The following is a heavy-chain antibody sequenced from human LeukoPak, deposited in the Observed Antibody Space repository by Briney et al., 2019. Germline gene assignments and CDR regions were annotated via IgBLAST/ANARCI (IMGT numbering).Heavy chain of an antibody. CDR3: ARIHNLGILAHFDY. J-gene: IGHJ4*02. CDR2: INIGGSTL. D-gene: IGHD1-1*01. CDR1: GFTFSSYE. Sequence: GGSLRLSCAASGFTFSSYEMNWVRQAPGKGLEWVSYINIGGSTLYYADSVKGRFTISRDNAKNSLYLQMNSLRAEDTAVYYCARIHNLGILAHFDYWGQGTLVTVSS. V-gene: IGHV3-48*03.